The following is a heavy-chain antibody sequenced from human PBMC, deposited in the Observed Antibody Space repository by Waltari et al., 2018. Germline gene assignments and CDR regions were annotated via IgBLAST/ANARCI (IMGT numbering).Heavy chain of an antibody. CDR3: TTRYYDFWSGYLGY. CDR1: GFTFSNAW. V-gene: IGHV3-15*01. CDR2: IKSKSDCGTT. Sequence: EVQLVESGGGLVKPGGSLRLSCAASGFTFSNAWMSWVRQAPGKGLEWVGGIKSKSDCGTTDYAAPVKGRFTISRDDSKNTLYLQMNSLKTEDTAVYYCTTRYYDFWSGYLGYWGQGTLVTVSS. D-gene: IGHD3-3*01. J-gene: IGHJ4*02.